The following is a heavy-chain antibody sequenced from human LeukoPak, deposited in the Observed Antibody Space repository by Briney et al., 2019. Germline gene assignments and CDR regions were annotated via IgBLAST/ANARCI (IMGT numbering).Heavy chain of an antibody. J-gene: IGHJ4*02. CDR1: GFTFSSYA. CDR2: ISGSGGST. Sequence: PGGSLRLSCAASGFTFSSYAMSWVRQAPGKGLEWVSAISGSGGSTYYADSVKGRFTISRCNSKNTLYLQMNSLRAEDTAVYYCAKDIFSSYDSSGYILFDYWGQGTLVTVSS. CDR3: AKDIFSSYDSSGYILFDY. V-gene: IGHV3-23*01. D-gene: IGHD3-22*01.